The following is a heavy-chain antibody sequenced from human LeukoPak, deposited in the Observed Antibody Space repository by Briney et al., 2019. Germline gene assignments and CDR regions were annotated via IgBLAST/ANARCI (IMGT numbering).Heavy chain of an antibody. CDR2: LYNGGGA. CDR3: ARRDTTGWYHHFDY. J-gene: IGHJ4*02. D-gene: IGHD6-19*01. CDR1: GFAVSSNS. Sequence: GGSLRLSCVVSGFAVSSNSMSWVRQAPGKGLEWVSILYNGGGANYADSVRGRFTISRDNSRNTLFLQRTSLRADDTAVYYCARRDTTGWYHHFDYWGQGTQVTVSS. V-gene: IGHV3-53*01.